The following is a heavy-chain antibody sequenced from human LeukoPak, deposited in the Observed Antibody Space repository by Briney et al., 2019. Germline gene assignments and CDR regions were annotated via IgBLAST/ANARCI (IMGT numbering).Heavy chain of an antibody. CDR3: ARGGEYCSSTSRYKEDY. CDR1: GGSISSGSYY. V-gene: IGHV4-61*02. D-gene: IGHD2-2*02. Sequence: SETLSLTCTVSGGSISSGSYYWSWIRQPAGKGLEWIGRIYTSGSTNYNPSLKSRVTISVDTSKNQFSLKLSSVTAADTAVYYCARGGEYCSSTSRYKEDYWGQGTLVTVSS. J-gene: IGHJ4*02. CDR2: IYTSGST.